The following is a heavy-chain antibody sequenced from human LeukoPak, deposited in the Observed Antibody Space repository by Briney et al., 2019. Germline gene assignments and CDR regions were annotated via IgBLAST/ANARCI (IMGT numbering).Heavy chain of an antibody. V-gene: IGHV1-46*01. CDR3: ARVYCSGGRCYDSGGDY. D-gene: IGHD2-15*01. J-gene: IGHJ4*02. CDR1: GYTFTNYY. Sequence: GASVKVSCKASGYTFTNYYMHWVRQAPGQGLEWVGIINPSGGSTSYARKFQGRVTVTRDTSTSTVYIELRSLRSEDTAVYYCARVYCSGGRCYDSGGDYWGQGTLVTVSS. CDR2: INPSGGST.